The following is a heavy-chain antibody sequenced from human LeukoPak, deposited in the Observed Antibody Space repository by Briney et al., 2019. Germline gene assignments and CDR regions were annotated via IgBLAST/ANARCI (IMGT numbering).Heavy chain of an antibody. D-gene: IGHD3-22*01. Sequence: PSETLSLTCTVSGGSISSYYWNWIRQPPGKGLEWIGYIYYSGSTNYNPSLKSRVTISVDTSKNQFSLKLSSVTAADTAVYYCARDLHYYYDSSGFDYWGQGTLVTVSS. CDR1: GGSISSYY. V-gene: IGHV4-59*01. J-gene: IGHJ4*02. CDR3: ARDLHYYYDSSGFDY. CDR2: IYYSGST.